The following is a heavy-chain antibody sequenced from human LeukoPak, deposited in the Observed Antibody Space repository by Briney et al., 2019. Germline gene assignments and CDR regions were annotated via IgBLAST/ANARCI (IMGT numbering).Heavy chain of an antibody. CDR2: IKQDGSEK. CDR3: ARDLGRTYYYGSGNDY. J-gene: IGHJ4*02. D-gene: IGHD3-10*01. V-gene: IGHV3-7*03. CDR1: GFTFSSYA. Sequence: PGGSLRLSCAASGFTFSSYAMSWVRQAPGKGLEWVANIKQDGSEKYYVDSVKGRFTISRDNAKNSLYLQMNSLRAEDTAVYYSARDLGRTYYYGSGNDYWGQGTLVTVSS.